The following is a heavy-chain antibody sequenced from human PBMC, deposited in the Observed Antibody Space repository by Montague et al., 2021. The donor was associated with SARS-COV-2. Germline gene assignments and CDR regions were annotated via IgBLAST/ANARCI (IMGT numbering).Heavy chain of an antibody. Sequence: TLSLTCTVSGGSIRSGSYYWSWIRQPSGKGLEWIGRIYSSGSTNYXPSLKSLVTMSVDTSKNQSSLKVSSVTAADTAVYYCARDYGDYSYYYGLDVWGPGTTVTVSS. V-gene: IGHV4-61*02. CDR3: ARDYGDYSYYYGLDV. D-gene: IGHD4-17*01. CDR2: IYSSGST. CDR1: GGSIRSGSYY. J-gene: IGHJ6*02.